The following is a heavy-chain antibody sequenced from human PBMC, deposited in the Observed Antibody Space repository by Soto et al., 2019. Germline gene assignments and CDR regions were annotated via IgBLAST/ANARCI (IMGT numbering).Heavy chain of an antibody. CDR3: TKMGTSIWYMDYFDY. D-gene: IGHD3-3*02. V-gene: IGHV3-23*01. J-gene: IGHJ4*02. CDR1: GINFLTYA. Sequence: DVQLLESGGGLVQPGGSLRFSCAAPGINFLTYAMAWVRQAPGKGLEWVSVISSSGITYYADSVKGRFTISRDISNSTLFLQMNSLRVEDTAVYYCTKMGTSIWYMDYFDYWGRGSLVRVSS. CDR2: ISSSGIT.